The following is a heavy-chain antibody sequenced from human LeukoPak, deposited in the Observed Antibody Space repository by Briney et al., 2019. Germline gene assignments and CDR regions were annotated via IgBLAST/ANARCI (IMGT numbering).Heavy chain of an antibody. CDR1: GFTFSSYW. V-gene: IGHV3-74*01. CDR2: INSDGSST. CDR3: ARGGAVRSSGWYGGRGSVDGTFDY. J-gene: IGHJ4*02. D-gene: IGHD6-19*01. Sequence: GGSLRLSRAASGFTFSSYWMHWVRQAPGKGLVWVSRINSDGSSTSYADSVKGRFTISRDNAKNTLYLQMNSLRAEDTAVYYCARGGAVRSSGWYGGRGSVDGTFDYWGQGTLVTVSS.